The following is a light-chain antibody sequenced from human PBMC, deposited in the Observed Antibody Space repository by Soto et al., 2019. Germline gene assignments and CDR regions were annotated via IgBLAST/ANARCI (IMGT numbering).Light chain of an antibody. CDR2: GAS. CDR1: QGNNSF. Sequence: IQLTESPSSLSTSAGEIVTISCPASQGNNSFVAGYQQTPGKAPKLLIFGASNLHIGVPSRFSGSGSGADFTLTISALQPEDFAAYYCQHANCFPLTFGVWAKGE. CDR3: QHANCFPLT. V-gene: IGKV1-12*01. J-gene: IGKJ4*01.